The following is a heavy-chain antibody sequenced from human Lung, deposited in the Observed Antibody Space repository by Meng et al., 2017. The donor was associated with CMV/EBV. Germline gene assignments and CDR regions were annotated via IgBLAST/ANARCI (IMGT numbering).Heavy chain of an antibody. CDR3: ARVGGCSGGGCYHRLFDY. CDR2: IYYTGST. D-gene: IGHD2-15*01. J-gene: IGHJ4*02. V-gene: IGHV4-30-4*01. CDR1: SGFIRSGDYY. Sequence: VDLQQSRPGLVQPSPPPTLNCTVSSGFIRSGDYYWSWIRQPPGKGLEWIGYIYYTGSTYYNPSLKSRVIISVDTSKNQFSLKLNSVTAADTAVYYCARVGGCSGGGCYHRLFDYWGQGTLVTVSS.